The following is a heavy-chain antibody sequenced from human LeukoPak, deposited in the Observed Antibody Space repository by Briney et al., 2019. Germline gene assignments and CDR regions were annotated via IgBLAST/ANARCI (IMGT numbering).Heavy chain of an antibody. CDR2: INHSGST. V-gene: IGHV4-34*01. CDR3: ARGYSYGPVDY. Sequence: SETLSLTCTVSGGSISSYYWSWIRQPPGKGLEWIGEINHSGSTNYNPSLKSRVTISVDTSKNQFSLKLSSVTAADTAVYYCARGYSYGPVDYWGQGTLVTVSS. J-gene: IGHJ4*02. CDR1: GGSISSYY. D-gene: IGHD5-18*01.